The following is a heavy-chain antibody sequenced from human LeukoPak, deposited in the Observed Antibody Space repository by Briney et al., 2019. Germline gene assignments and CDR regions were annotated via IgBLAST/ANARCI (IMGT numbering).Heavy chain of an antibody. V-gene: IGHV3-23*01. D-gene: IGHD6-13*01. CDR1: GFTFSNHG. CDR3: AREASYSSSWATFDN. CDR2: ISPSGDIT. Sequence: GGSLRLSCAASGFTFSNHGMNWVRQAPGKGLEWVSGISPSGDITYYVDSVKGRFTISRDNSKNTVYLEVSSLTVEDTAVYYCAREASYSSSWATFDNWGQGTLVTV. J-gene: IGHJ4*02.